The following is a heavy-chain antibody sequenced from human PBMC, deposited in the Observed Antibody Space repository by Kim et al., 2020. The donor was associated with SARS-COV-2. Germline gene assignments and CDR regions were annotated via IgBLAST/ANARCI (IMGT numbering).Heavy chain of an antibody. V-gene: IGHV3-9*01. J-gene: IGHJ4*02. CDR2: GSI. CDR3: AKDLSRGNY. Sequence: GSIGYAGSVKGRFTISRDNAKNSLYLQMNSLRAEDTALYYCAKDLSRGNYWGQGTLVTVSS. D-gene: IGHD3-16*01.